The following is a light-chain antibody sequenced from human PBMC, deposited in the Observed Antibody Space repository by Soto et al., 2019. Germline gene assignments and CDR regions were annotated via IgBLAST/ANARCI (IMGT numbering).Light chain of an antibody. V-gene: IGLV2-14*01. CDR1: TSDIGAYNY. CDR3: GSSSGITTLL. Sequence: QSVLTQSASVSGSPGQSITISCTGTTSDIGAYNYVSWYQQHAGKAPKLIIYEVSRRPSGVSNRFSGSKSGSTASLTISGLQAEDEALYYCGSSSGITTLLFATGTKVTVL. CDR2: EVS. J-gene: IGLJ1*01.